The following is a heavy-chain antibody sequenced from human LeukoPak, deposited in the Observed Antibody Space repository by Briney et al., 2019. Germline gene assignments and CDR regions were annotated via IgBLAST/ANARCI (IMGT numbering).Heavy chain of an antibody. CDR3: ARTYYYDSPDY. J-gene: IGHJ4*02. CDR2: ISYDGSNK. Sequence: SGGSLRLSCEASRFIFSSYAMHWVRQTPGKGLEWVAAISYDGSNKYYADSVKGRFTISRDNSKNTLYLQMNSLRAEDTAVYYCARTYYYDSPDYWGQGTLVTVSS. CDR1: RFIFSSYA. D-gene: IGHD3-22*01. V-gene: IGHV3-30*04.